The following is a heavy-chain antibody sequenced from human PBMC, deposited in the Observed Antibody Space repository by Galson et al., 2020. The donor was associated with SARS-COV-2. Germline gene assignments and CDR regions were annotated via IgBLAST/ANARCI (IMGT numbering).Heavy chain of an antibody. D-gene: IGHD1-7*01. CDR3: GTNWNYGDYYYGMDV. Sequence: ASVKVSCKASGYTYTSYDINWVRQATGQGLEWMGWTNPNSGNTGYAQKFQGRVTMTRNTPISTAYMELSRLRSEDTAVYYCGTNWNYGDYYYGMDVWGQGITVTVSS. J-gene: IGHJ6*02. V-gene: IGHV1-8*01. CDR2: TNPNSGNT. CDR1: GYTYTSYD.